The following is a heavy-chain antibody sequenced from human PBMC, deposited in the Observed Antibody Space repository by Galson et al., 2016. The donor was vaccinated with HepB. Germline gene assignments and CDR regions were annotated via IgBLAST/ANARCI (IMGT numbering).Heavy chain of an antibody. CDR3: ARTSISYYFDTTGHYSTRNNWFDP. CDR1: GFIFSGYS. D-gene: IGHD3-22*01. CDR2: ISSTSDTI. Sequence: SLRLSCAASGFIFSGYSMNWVRQAPGKGLEWVSYISSTSDTIYYADSVKGRFTISRDNAKNSLYLQMNSLRAEDTAVYYCARTSISYYFDTTGHYSTRNNWFDPWGQGTLVTVSS. V-gene: IGHV3-48*04. J-gene: IGHJ5*02.